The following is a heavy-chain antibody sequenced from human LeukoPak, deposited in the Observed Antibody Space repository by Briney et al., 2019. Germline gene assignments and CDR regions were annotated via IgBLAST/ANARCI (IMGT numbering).Heavy chain of an antibody. CDR2: IYHTGST. D-gene: IGHD3-3*02. J-gene: IGHJ5*01. Sequence: SETLSLTCTVSGASISSDSNYWAWVRQPPGKGLQWIGSIYHTGSTFYNPSFMSRVSISIDSSKNQFSLKLSSVTVADTALYYCARDISISWFYSWGQGTLVSVSS. CDR1: GASISSDSNY. V-gene: IGHV4-39*07. CDR3: ARDISISWFYS.